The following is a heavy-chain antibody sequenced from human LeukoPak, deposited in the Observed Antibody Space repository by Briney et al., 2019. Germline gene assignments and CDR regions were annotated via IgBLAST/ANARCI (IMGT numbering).Heavy chain of an antibody. D-gene: IGHD6-19*01. CDR2: INPNSGGT. CDR3: ATYSQWLANAFDI. V-gene: IGHV1-2*04. Sequence: ASVKVSCKASGYTFTGYYMHWVRQAPGQGLEWMGWINPNSGGTNYAQKFQGWVTMTRDTSISTAYMELSSLRSEDTAVYYCATYSQWLANAFDIWGQGTMVTVSS. CDR1: GYTFTGYY. J-gene: IGHJ3*02.